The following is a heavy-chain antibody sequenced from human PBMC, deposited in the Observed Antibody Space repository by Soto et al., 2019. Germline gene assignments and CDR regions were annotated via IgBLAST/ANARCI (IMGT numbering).Heavy chain of an antibody. Sequence: ASVKVSCKASGYTFTNYDINWLRQATGQGLEWMGWMSPNSGNTGYAQKFQGRVSMTRNTPISTAYMELSTLRSEDTAVYYCARPLSGSYPNWGQGTLVTVSS. CDR3: ARPLSGSYPN. CDR1: GYTFTNYD. J-gene: IGHJ4*02. V-gene: IGHV1-8*01. CDR2: MSPNSGNT. D-gene: IGHD3-10*01.